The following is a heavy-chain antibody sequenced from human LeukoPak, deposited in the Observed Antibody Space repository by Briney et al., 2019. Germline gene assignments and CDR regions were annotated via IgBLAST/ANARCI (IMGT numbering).Heavy chain of an antibody. CDR2: INHSGST. J-gene: IGHJ4*02. CDR3: ARGLNYDSSGYYPDY. CDR1: GGSFRGYY. D-gene: IGHD3-22*01. Sequence: PSETLSLTCAVYGGSFRGYYWSWIRQPPRKGLEWIGEINHSGSTNYNPSLKSRVTISVDTSKNQFSLKLSSVTAADTAVYYCARGLNYDSSGYYPDYWGQGTLVTVSS. V-gene: IGHV4-34*01.